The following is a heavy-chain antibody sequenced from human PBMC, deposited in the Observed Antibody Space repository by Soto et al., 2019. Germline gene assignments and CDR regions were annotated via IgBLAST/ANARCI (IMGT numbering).Heavy chain of an antibody. V-gene: IGHV1-24*01. Sequence: ASVKVSCKVSGYTLTELSMHWVRQAPGKGLEWMGGFDPEDGETIYAQKFQGRVTMTEDTSTDTAYMELRSLRSEDTAVYYCWGIKVTEGPIGIWSYFDYWGQGTLVTVSS. CDR2: FDPEDGET. CDR3: WGIKVTEGPIGIWSYFDY. CDR1: GYTLTELS. D-gene: IGHD3-16*01. J-gene: IGHJ4*02.